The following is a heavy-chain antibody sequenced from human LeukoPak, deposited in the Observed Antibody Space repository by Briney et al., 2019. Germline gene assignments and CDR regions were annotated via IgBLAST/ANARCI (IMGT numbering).Heavy chain of an antibody. CDR2: ISSSSSTI. CDR3: ARGPRGNWNYPPWDY. J-gene: IGHJ4*02. Sequence: GGSLRLSCAASGFIFSSYNMNWVRQAPGKGLEWVSYISSSSSTIYYADSVKGRFTISRDNAKNSLYLQMNSLRAEDTAVYYCARGPRGNWNYPPWDYWGQGTLVTVSS. CDR1: GFIFSSYN. V-gene: IGHV3-48*01. D-gene: IGHD1-7*01.